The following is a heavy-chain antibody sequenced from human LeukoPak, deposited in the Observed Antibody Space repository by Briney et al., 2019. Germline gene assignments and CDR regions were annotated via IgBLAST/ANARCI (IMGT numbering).Heavy chain of an antibody. D-gene: IGHD1-26*01. V-gene: IGHV4-34*01. CDR2: SSDSGGT. Sequence: SETLSLTCAVYGGSFSGYYWSWIRQPPGKGLEWIGESSDSGGTKFNPSLKSRVTISADTSKNPFSLKLSSVTAADTAVYHCAKNGQSGFSFDPWGQGTLVTVSS. CDR1: GGSFSGYY. J-gene: IGHJ5*02. CDR3: AKNGQSGFSFDP.